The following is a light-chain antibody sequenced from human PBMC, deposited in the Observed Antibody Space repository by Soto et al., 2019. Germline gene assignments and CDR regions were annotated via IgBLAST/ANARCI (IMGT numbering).Light chain of an antibody. Sequence: QSVLTQPPSVSGAPGQRVTISCTGSSSNIGAVFDVHWYQQVPGTAPKLLIYENTKRPSXXPXRXSGSKSGTSASLAITGLQAEDEADYYCQSYDSGLSGWLFGGGTQLTVL. CDR2: ENT. V-gene: IGLV1-40*01. J-gene: IGLJ2*01. CDR3: QSYDSGLSGWL. CDR1: SSNIGAVFD.